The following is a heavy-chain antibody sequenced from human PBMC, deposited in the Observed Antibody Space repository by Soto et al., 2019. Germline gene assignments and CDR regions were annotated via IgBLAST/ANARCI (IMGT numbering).Heavy chain of an antibody. CDR3: TTDGMIMVGGVMVPNCTDP. D-gene: IGHD3-16*01. Sequence: RHSCSASGFTFSNAWMSCVRQAPGKGLEWDGRIKSKTDDGTTDYAAPVKGRFTISRDDSKNTLYLQMNSLKTADTAVSYCTTDGMIMVGGVMVPNCTDPSGQVTRLTAST. J-gene: IGHJ5*02. CDR2: IKSKTDDGTT. V-gene: IGHV3-15*01. CDR1: GFTFSNAW.